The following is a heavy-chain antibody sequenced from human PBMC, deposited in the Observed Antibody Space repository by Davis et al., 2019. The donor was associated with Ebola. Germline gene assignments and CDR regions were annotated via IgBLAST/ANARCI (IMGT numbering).Heavy chain of an antibody. Sequence: GESLKISCAASGFTFSSYWMSWVRQAPGKGLEWVANIKQDGSEKYYVDSVKGRFTISRDNAKNSLYLQMNSLRAEDTAVYYCVRGASGGYRLGPWGQGTLVTVSS. D-gene: IGHD3-10*01. CDR3: VRGASGGYRLGP. CDR2: IKQDGSEK. CDR1: GFTFSSYW. J-gene: IGHJ5*02. V-gene: IGHV3-7*01.